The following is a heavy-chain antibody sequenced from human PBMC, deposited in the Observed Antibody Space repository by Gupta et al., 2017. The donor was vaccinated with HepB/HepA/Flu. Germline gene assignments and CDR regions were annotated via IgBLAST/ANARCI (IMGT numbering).Heavy chain of an antibody. CDR2: IGQDGNDS. CDR1: GFTFSHFG. CDR3: VKEEVIGGKGRTNWIEA. Sequence: QVQLVESGGGVVQPGRSLRLAWASSGFTFSHFGMHWVRQAPGKGVEWVAVIGQDGNDSYHVASVQGRCTISRDNCKKTLYLQINSLRVEETAVYYCVKEEVIGGKGRTNWIEAWGQGTIVTVSS. J-gene: IGHJ5*02. V-gene: IGHV3-33*06. D-gene: IGHD4-23*01.